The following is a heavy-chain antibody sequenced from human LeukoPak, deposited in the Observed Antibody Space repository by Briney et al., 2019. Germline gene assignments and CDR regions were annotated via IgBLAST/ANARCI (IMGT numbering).Heavy chain of an antibody. V-gene: IGHV1-69*04. J-gene: IGHJ5*02. D-gene: IGHD3-10*01. CDR2: IIPILGIA. CDR3: ATSSNWFDP. CDR1: GGTFSSYA. Sequence: SVKVSCKASGGTFSSYAISWVRQAPGQGLEWMGRIIPILGIANCAQKFQGRVTITADKSTSTAYMELSSLRSEDTAVYYCATSSNWFDPWGQGTLVTVSS.